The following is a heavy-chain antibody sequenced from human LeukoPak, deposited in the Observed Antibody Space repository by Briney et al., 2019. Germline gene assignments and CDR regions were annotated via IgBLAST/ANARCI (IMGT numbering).Heavy chain of an antibody. CDR2: INHDGSTT. CDR1: GFTFSSDW. CDR3: ARDSYSSGCD. D-gene: IGHD6-19*01. Sequence: PGGSLRLSCAASGFTFSSDWMHWVRQAPGKGLVWVSRINHDGSTTAYAGSVKGRFTTSRDNAKNTLYLQMNSLRAEDTAVYYCARDSYSSGCDWGQGTLVTVSS. J-gene: IGHJ4*02. V-gene: IGHV3-74*01.